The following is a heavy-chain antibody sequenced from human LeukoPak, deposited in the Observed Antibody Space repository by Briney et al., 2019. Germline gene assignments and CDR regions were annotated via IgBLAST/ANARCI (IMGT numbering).Heavy chain of an antibody. CDR3: ARGLWSFDD. J-gene: IGHJ4*02. Sequence: SETLSLTCTVSGGSISSASYYWSWIRQPAGKGLEWTGRIYTSGSTNHNPSLESRVTISLDTSKNQFSLKLSSVTAADTAVYYCARGLWSFDDWGQGTLVTVSS. V-gene: IGHV4-61*02. CDR2: IYTSGST. D-gene: IGHD5-18*01. CDR1: GGSISSASYY.